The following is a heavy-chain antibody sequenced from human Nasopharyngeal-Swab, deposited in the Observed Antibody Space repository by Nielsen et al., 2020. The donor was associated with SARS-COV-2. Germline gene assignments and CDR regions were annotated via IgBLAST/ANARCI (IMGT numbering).Heavy chain of an antibody. Sequence: WIRQPPGKGLEWIGEINHSGSTNYNPSLKSRVTISVDTSKNQFSLKPSSVTAADTAVYYCARGAHSSSSGVGNWFDPWGQGTLVTVSS. D-gene: IGHD6-6*01. J-gene: IGHJ5*02. V-gene: IGHV4-34*01. CDR2: INHSGST. CDR3: ARGAHSSSSGVGNWFDP.